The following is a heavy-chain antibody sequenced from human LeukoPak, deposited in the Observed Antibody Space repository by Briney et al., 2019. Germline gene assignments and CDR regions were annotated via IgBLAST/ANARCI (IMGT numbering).Heavy chain of an antibody. CDR3: ARGRSGYCSTTSCSRPPDY. J-gene: IGHJ4*02. V-gene: IGHV3-21*01. Sequence: SGGSLRLSCAASGFTYSSYSMNWVRQAPAKALEWVSSISISSSHIYYADSVKGRFTISRDNAKNTLYLQMNSLRAEDTAVYFCARGRSGYCSTTSCSRPPDYWGQGTLVTVSS. D-gene: IGHD2-2*03. CDR2: ISISSSHI. CDR1: GFTYSSYS.